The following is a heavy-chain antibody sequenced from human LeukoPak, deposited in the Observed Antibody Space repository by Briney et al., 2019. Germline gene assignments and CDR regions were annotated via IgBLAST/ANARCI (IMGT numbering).Heavy chain of an antibody. D-gene: IGHD6-19*01. CDR2: ISWNSGSI. CDR1: GFTFDDYA. Sequence: GGSLRLSCAASGFTFDDYAMHWVRQAPGKGLEWVSGISWNSGSIGYADSVKGRFTISRDNAKNSLYLQMNSLRAEDTAVYYCAKQFYDIAVSGWGAFDIWGQGTMVTVSS. V-gene: IGHV3-9*01. J-gene: IGHJ3*02. CDR3: AKQFYDIAVSGWGAFDI.